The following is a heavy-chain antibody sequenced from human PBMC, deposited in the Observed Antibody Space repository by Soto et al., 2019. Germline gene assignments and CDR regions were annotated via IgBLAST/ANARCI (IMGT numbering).Heavy chain of an antibody. Sequence: QVQLQESGPGLVKPSETLSLTCTVSGGSISSYYWSWIRQPPGKGLEWIGYIYYSVSTNYNPSLMSXVXLXXXXSXXXXXLXXXXXXXXXXXLXXCAXGEXRVAMPSGYWCQGTLVTVSS. D-gene: IGHD2-2*01. CDR3: AXGEXRVAMPSGY. J-gene: IGHJ4*02. CDR1: GGSISSYY. CDR2: IYYSVST. V-gene: IGHV4-59*01.